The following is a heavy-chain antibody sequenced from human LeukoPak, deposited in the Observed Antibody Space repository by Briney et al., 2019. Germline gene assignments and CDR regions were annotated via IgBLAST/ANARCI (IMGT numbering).Heavy chain of an antibody. V-gene: IGHV1-2*02. CDR2: INPNSGGT. D-gene: IGHD3-22*01. J-gene: IGHJ4*02. CDR1: GYTFTGYH. Sequence: ASVKVSCKASGYTFTGYHMHWVRQAPGQGLEWMGWINPNSGGTNYAQKFQGRVTMTRDTSISTAYMELSRLRSDDTAVYYCASYDSSGYYLGYWGQGTLVTVSS. CDR3: ASYDSSGYYLGY.